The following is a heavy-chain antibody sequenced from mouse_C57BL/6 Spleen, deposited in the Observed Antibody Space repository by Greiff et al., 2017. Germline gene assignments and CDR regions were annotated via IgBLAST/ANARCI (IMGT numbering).Heavy chain of an antibody. CDR1: GYTFTSYG. D-gene: IGHD1-1*01. CDR2: IYPRSGNN. V-gene: IGHV1-81*01. Sequence: VQLQQSGAELARPGASVKLSCKASGYTFTSYGISWVKQRTGQGLEWIGEIYPRSGNNYYNEKFKGKATLTADKSSSTAYMELRSLTSEDSAVYFCARIPFTTVVATTGDCFDYWGQGTTLTVSS. J-gene: IGHJ2*01. CDR3: ARIPFTTVVATTGDCFDY.